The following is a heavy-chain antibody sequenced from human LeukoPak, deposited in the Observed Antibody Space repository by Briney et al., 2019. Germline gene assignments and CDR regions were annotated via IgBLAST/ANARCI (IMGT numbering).Heavy chain of an antibody. Sequence: GGSLILSCSASCFNGSTNYLIWCRQAPAKDLEWFSVIHSSGSTYYAYSVNFRFTISIDNSKNTVYLQMDSLRVEDTAVYYCAGGIVVVRFDFWGQGTLVTVSS. V-gene: IGHV3-53*01. J-gene: IGHJ4*02. CDR3: AGGIVVVRFDF. CDR2: IHSSGST. D-gene: IGHD3-22*01. CDR1: CFNGSTNY.